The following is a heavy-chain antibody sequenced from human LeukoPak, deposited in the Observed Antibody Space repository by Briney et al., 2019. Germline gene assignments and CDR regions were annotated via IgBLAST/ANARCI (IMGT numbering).Heavy chain of an antibody. J-gene: IGHJ6*03. D-gene: IGHD3-3*01. Sequence: ASVKVSCKASGYTFTSYDINWVRQATGQGLEWMGWMNPNSGNTGYAQKFQGRVTMTRNTSISTAYMELSSLRFEDTAVYYCARGLRPRGTIFGVVNLYYYYMDVWGKGTTVTVSS. CDR2: MNPNSGNT. CDR3: ARGLRPRGTIFGVVNLYYYYMDV. V-gene: IGHV1-8*01. CDR1: GYTFTSYD.